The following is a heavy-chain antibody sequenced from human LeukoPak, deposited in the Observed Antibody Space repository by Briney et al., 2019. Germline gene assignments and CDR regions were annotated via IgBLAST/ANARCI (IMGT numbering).Heavy chain of an antibody. CDR1: GFTFSSHW. J-gene: IGHJ4*02. V-gene: IGHV3-7*01. CDR3: ARDREGYCSGGTCTNFDY. CDR2: IKKDGSEK. D-gene: IGHD2-15*01. Sequence: GGSLRLSCAASGFTFSSHWMSWVRQAPGKGLEWVANIKKDGSEKYYVDAVKGRFTISRDNAKTSLYLQMNSLRAEDTAVYYCARDREGYCSGGTCTNFDYWGQGTLVTVSS.